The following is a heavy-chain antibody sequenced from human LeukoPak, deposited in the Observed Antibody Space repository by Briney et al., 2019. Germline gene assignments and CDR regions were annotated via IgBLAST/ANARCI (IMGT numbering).Heavy chain of an antibody. CDR2: MNPNSGNT. D-gene: IGHD3-22*01. CDR3: ARGDPRWLLLDWFDH. V-gene: IGHV1-8*01. CDR1: GYTFTRYE. Sequence: ASVKVSCKASGYTFTRYEINWVRQATGEGREWMGWMNPNSGNTGYAQKFQGRVTMTRHTPISTAYMELSSLRSVDTAVYYCARGDPRWLLLDWFDHWGQGTLVTVSS. J-gene: IGHJ5*02.